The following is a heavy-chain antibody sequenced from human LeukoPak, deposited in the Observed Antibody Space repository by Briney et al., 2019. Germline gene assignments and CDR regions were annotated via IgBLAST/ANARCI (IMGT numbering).Heavy chain of an antibody. J-gene: IGHJ3*02. V-gene: IGHV4-59*08. D-gene: IGHD1-26*01. CDR1: GGSISSYY. CDR3: ARREGDAFDI. CDR2: IYYSGST. Sequence: NTSETLSLTCTVSGGSISSYYWTWIRQPPGKGLEWTGYIYYSGSTNYNPSLKSRVTISVDTSKNQFSLKLSSVTAADTAVYYCARREGDAFDIWGQGTMVTVSS.